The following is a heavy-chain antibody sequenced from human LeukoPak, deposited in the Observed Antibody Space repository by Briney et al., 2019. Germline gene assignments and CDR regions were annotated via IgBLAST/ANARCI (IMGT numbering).Heavy chain of an antibody. V-gene: IGHV1-69*05. CDR1: GGTFSSYA. CDR2: IIPIFGTA. D-gene: IGHD2-2*01. Sequence: SVKVSCKASGGTFSSYAISWVRQAPGQGLEWMGRIIPIFGTANYAQKFQGRVTITTDESTSTAYMELSSLRSEDTAVCYCARNGGWDIVVVPAADYAFDIWGQGTMVTVSS. J-gene: IGHJ3*02. CDR3: ARNGGWDIVVVPAADYAFDI.